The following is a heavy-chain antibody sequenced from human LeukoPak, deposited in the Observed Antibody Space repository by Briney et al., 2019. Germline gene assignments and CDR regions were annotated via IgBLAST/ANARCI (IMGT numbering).Heavy chain of an antibody. J-gene: IGHJ2*01. CDR3: ARDEGWYFDL. CDR1: GFTVSSNY. CDR2: IYSGGST. Sequence: PGGSLRLSCAASGFTVSSNYMSWVRQAPGKGLEWVSVIYSGGSTYYADSVKGRFIISRDNSKNTLHLQMNSLRAEDTAVYYCARDEGWYFDLWGRGTLVAVSS. V-gene: IGHV3-53*01.